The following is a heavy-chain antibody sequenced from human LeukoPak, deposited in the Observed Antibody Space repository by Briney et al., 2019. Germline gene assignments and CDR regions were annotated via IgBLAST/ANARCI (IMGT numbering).Heavy chain of an antibody. J-gene: IGHJ6*03. CDR3: ARVTRYFDWLLSYPYYYYYMDV. CDR2: ISTSWST. Sequence: SETLSLTCTVSGGSISSYYWSWVRQPAGKGLESIGHISTSWSTNYNPSLKSRVTMSVDTSKNQFSLKPSSVTAADTAVYYCARVTRYFDWLLSYPYYYYYMDVWGKGTTVTISS. D-gene: IGHD3-9*01. V-gene: IGHV4-4*07. CDR1: GGSISSYY.